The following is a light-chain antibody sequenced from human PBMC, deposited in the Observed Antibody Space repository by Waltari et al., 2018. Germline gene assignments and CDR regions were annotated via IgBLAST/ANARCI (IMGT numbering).Light chain of an antibody. Sequence: QSVLTQPPSVSGAPGQRVTISCTGSSSNIGAGYDVPWYQQLPGTAPKLLIFVNSNRPSGVPDRFSDSKSDTSASLAITGLQAEDEADYYCQSYDSSLSGWVFGGGTKLTVL. CDR1: SSNIGAGYD. CDR2: VNS. CDR3: QSYDSSLSGWV. J-gene: IGLJ3*02. V-gene: IGLV1-40*01.